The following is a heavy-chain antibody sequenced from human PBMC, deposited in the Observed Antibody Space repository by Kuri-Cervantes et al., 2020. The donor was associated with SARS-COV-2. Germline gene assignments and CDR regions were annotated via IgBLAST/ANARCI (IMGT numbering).Heavy chain of an antibody. CDR2: ISSSSSYT. CDR3: AKEGLGHCSTTSCYPDS. CDR1: GFTFSSYA. D-gene: IGHD2-2*03. J-gene: IGHJ5*01. V-gene: IGHV3-21*05. Sequence: GESLKISCAASGFTFSSYAMSWVRQAPGKGLEWVSYISSSSSYTNYADSVKGRFTISRDNAKNSLYLQMNSLRAEDTAVYYCAKEGLGHCSTTSCYPDSWGQGTLVTVSS.